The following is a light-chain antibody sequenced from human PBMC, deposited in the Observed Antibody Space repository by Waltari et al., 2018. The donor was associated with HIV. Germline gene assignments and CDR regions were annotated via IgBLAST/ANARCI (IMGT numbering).Light chain of an antibody. V-gene: IGLV2-14*01. CDR1: SSDVGGYNY. Sequence: QSALTQPASVSGSPGQSITISCTGTSSDVGGYNYVSWYQQHPGKAPKLMIYEVSNLPSGVSNRFSGSKSGNTASLTISGLQAEDEADYYCSSYTSSSTPHVVFGGGTKLTV. CDR2: EVS. J-gene: IGLJ2*01. CDR3: SSYTSSSTPHVV.